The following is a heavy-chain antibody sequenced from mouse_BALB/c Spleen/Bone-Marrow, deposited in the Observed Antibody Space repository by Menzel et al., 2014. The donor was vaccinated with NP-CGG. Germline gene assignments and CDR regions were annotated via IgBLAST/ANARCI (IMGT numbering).Heavy chain of an antibody. V-gene: IGHV1-39*01. CDR2: IDPYYGGI. CDR1: GHSFTGYN. Sequence: EVQLQQSGPELEKPGASVKGSCKASGHSFTGYNMNWVKQSNGKSLEWIGNIDPYYGGISYNQKFKDKATLTVDKSSSTAYMQLKSLTSEDSAVYYCARSIEYRPLTYWGQGTLVTVSA. CDR3: ARSIEYRPLTY. D-gene: IGHD2-14*01. J-gene: IGHJ3*01.